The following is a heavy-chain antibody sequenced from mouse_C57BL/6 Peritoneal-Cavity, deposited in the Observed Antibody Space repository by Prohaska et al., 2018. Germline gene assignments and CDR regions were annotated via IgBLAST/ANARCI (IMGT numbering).Heavy chain of an antibody. CDR3: ARAYYSNYVGYFDY. D-gene: IGHD2-5*01. CDR1: GFTFSDYG. V-gene: IGHV5-17*01. J-gene: IGHJ2*01. CDR2: ISSGSSTI. Sequence: EVQLVESGGGLVKPGGSLKLSCAASGFTFSDYGMHWVRQAPEKGLELVAYISSGSSTIYYADTVKGRFTISRDNAKNTLFLQMTSLRSEDTAMYYCARAYYSNYVGYFDYWGQGTTLTVSS.